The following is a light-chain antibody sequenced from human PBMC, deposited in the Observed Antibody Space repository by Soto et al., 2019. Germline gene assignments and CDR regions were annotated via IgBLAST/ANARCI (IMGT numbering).Light chain of an antibody. Sequence: DIQMTQSPSSVSASVRDSVTITCRASQDINNWLAWYQLKPGKDPKLKIYAASPLQSGVLSRFSASGSGTDFTLTISSQEPEDYATYSGHQANGFQLTFGGGTGVEIK. CDR3: HQANGFQLT. J-gene: IGKJ4*01. CDR1: QDINNW. V-gene: IGKV1-12*01. CDR2: AAS.